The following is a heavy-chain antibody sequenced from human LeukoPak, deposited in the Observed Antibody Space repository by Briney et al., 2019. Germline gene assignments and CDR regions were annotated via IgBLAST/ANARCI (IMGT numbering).Heavy chain of an antibody. V-gene: IGHV4-59*01. CDR3: ARDYDSSGLGSLG. Sequence: PSETLSLTCTVSGGSISSYYWSWIRQPPGKGLEWIGYIYYSGSTNYNPSLKSRVTISVDTSKNQFSLKLSSVTAADTAVYYCARDYDSSGLGSLGWGQGTLVTVSS. CDR2: IYYSGST. CDR1: GGSISSYY. D-gene: IGHD3-22*01. J-gene: IGHJ4*02.